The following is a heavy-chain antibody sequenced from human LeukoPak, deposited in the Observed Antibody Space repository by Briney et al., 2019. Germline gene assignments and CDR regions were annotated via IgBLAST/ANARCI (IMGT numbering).Heavy chain of an antibody. CDR2: IMPLFNTA. J-gene: IGHJ6*03. Sequence: ALVKVSCKASGGTFSSYSITWVRQAPGQGLEWMGGIMPLFNTANYAQQFQGRVTITTDESTSTAYMELSSLRFEDTAMYYCARVDRYHYYLDVWGKGTTVTVSS. CDR3: ARVDRYHYYLDV. CDR1: GGTFSSYS. V-gene: IGHV1-69*05.